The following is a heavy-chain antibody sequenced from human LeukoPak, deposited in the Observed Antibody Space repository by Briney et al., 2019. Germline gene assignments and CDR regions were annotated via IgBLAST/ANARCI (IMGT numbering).Heavy chain of an antibody. V-gene: IGHV4-59*08. CDR3: ASHMAYSYGGAFDI. Sequence: ASETLSLTCAVYGGSFSGYYWSWIRQPPGKGLEWIGYIYYSGGTNYNPSLKSRVTISVDTSKNQFSLKLSSVTAADTAVYYCASHMAYSYGGAFDIWGQGTMVTVSS. D-gene: IGHD5-18*01. CDR2: IYYSGGT. J-gene: IGHJ3*02. CDR1: GGSFSGYY.